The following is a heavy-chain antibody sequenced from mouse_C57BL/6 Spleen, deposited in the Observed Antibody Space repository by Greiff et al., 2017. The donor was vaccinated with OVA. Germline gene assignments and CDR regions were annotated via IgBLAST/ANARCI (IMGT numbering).Heavy chain of an antibody. Sequence: VQLQQSGPELVKPGASVKISCKASGYSFTSYYIHWVKQRPGQGLEWIGWIYPGSGNTKYNEKFKGKATLTADTSSSTAYMQLSSLTSEDSAVYYCARPVVARDYAMDYWGQGTSVTVSS. CDR1: GYSFTSYY. V-gene: IGHV1-66*01. J-gene: IGHJ4*01. CDR3: ARPVVARDYAMDY. CDR2: IYPGSGNT. D-gene: IGHD1-1*01.